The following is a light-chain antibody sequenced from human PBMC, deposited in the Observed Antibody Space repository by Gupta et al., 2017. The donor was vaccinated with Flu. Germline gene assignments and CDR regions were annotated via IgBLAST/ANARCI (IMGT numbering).Light chain of an antibody. Sequence: QSALTQPASVSGSPGQSITISCTGTSSAIGGYNSVSWYQQHPGKAPKLLIFEVSHRPSGVSDRFSGSKSGNTASLTICGLQAEDEANYYCSSYKNNNTLVLFGGGTQLTVL. J-gene: IGLJ2*01. V-gene: IGLV2-14*01. CDR2: EVS. CDR3: SSYKNNNTLVL. CDR1: SSAIGGYNS.